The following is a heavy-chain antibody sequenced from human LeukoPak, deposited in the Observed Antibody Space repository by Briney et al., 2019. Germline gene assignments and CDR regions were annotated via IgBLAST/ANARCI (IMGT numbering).Heavy chain of an antibody. CDR3: ARDHKPYDFWSGADPFDY. Sequence: ASVKVSCKASGYTFTSYGISWVRQAPGQGLEWMGWISAYNGNTNYAQKLQGRVTMTTDTSPSTAYMELRSLRSDDTAVYYCARDHKPYDFWSGADPFDYWGQGTLVTVSS. CDR1: GYTFTSYG. J-gene: IGHJ4*02. CDR2: ISAYNGNT. V-gene: IGHV1-18*01. D-gene: IGHD3-3*01.